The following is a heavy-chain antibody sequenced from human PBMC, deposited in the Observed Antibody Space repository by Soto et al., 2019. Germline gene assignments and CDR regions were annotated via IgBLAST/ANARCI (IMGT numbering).Heavy chain of an antibody. CDR2: ISYNGDT. V-gene: IGHV4-59*01. Sequence: QVQLQESGPGLVNPSETLTLTCSVSGDFITSYHWSWIRQPPGKGLEWIGYISYNGDTNYNPSLNSRGTISVDTSKNQVSLRLRSVTAADTAVYYCARAVRLGIAAAGPVYYFDYWGHGTLVTVSS. CDR3: ARAVRLGIAAAGPVYYFDY. J-gene: IGHJ4*01. CDR1: GDFITSYH. D-gene: IGHD6-13*01.